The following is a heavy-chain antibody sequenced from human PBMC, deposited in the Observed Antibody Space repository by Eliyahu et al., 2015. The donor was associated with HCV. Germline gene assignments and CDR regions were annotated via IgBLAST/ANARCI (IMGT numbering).Heavy chain of an antibody. D-gene: IGHD5/OR15-5a*01. CDR1: GGTFRXLS. J-gene: IGHJ1*01. CDR2: ILPVFGSS. V-gene: IGHV1-69*01. Sequence: QVQLEQSGAEVKKPGSSVKVSCKASGGTFRXLSIXWVRQAPGQGLEWMGRILPVFGSSNYAQKFQGRVSITADESTATAYLELNSLTSDDTAIFYCATVRASVTHRAEYFQHWGQGTLVTVS. CDR3: ATVRASVTHRAEYFQH.